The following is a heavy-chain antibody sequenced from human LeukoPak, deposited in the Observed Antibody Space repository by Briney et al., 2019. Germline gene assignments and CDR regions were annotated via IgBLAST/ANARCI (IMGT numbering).Heavy chain of an antibody. CDR3: ASLSGYYYDSSGYYESVHYYYGMDV. CDR1: GYTFTSCY. Sequence: ASVKVSCKASGYTFTSCYMHWVRQAPGQGLEWMGIINPSGGSTSYAQKFQGRVTMTRDTSTSTVYMELSSLRSEDTAVYYCASLSGYYYDSSGYYESVHYYYGMDVWGQGTTVTVSS. CDR2: INPSGGST. D-gene: IGHD3-22*01. J-gene: IGHJ6*02. V-gene: IGHV1-46*01.